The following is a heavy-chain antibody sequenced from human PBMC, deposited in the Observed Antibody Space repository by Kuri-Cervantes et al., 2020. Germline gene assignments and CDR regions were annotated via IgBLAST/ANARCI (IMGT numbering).Heavy chain of an antibody. CDR2: ISYDGSNK. V-gene: IGHV3-30*04. D-gene: IGHD1-26*01. Sequence: GESLKISCAASGFTFSTFAMHWVRQAPGEGLEWVVVISYDGSNKYYADSVKGRFTISRDNSKNTLYLQMNSLRAEDTAVYYCAKDDRLGRWAKYYYYGMDVWGQGTTVTVSS. J-gene: IGHJ6*02. CDR3: AKDDRLGRWAKYYYYGMDV. CDR1: GFTFSTFA.